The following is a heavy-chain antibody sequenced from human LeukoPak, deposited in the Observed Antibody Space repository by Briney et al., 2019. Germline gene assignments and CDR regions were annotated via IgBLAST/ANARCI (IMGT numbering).Heavy chain of an antibody. Sequence: SETLSLTCTVSGGSISSYYWSWIRQPPGKGLEWIGYISYSGSTNYNPSLRSRVTISVDTSKNQFSLKLSSVTAADTAVYYCARNRDSYNYGLDYWGQGTLVTVSS. D-gene: IGHD5-24*01. V-gene: IGHV4-59*01. J-gene: IGHJ4*02. CDR3: ARNRDSYNYGLDY. CDR1: GGSISSYY. CDR2: ISYSGST.